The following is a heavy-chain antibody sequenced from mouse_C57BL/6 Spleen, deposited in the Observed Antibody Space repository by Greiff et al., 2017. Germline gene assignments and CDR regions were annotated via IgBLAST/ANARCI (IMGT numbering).Heavy chain of an antibody. CDR2: IDPSDSYT. D-gene: IGHD2-4*01. V-gene: IGHV1-69*01. J-gene: IGHJ2*01. CDR1: GYTFTSYW. CDR3: ARSPMIKAYFDY. Sequence: VQLQQPGAELVMPGASVKLSCKASGYTFTSYWMHWVKQRPGQGLEWIGEIDPSDSYTNYNQKFKGKSTLTVDKSSSTAYMQLSSLTSEDSAVYYCARSPMIKAYFDYWGQGTTLTVSS.